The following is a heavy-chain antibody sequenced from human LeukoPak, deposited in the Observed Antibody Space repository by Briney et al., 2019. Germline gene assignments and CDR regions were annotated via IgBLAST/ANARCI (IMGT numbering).Heavy chain of an antibody. CDR2: ISSSSSYI. J-gene: IGHJ4*02. Sequence: GGSLRLSCAASGFTFSSYSMNWVRQAPGKGLEWVSSISSSSSYIYYADSVKGRFTISRDNAKNSLYLQMNSLRAEDTAVYYCARDGVGATPFDYWGQGALVTVSS. CDR1: GFTFSSYS. CDR3: ARDGVGATPFDY. D-gene: IGHD1-26*01. V-gene: IGHV3-21*01.